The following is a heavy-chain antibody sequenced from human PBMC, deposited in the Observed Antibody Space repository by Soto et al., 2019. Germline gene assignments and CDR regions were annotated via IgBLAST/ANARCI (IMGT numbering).Heavy chain of an antibody. J-gene: IGHJ6*02. CDR1: GGSISSYY. Sequence: SETLSLTCTVSGGSISSYYWSGIRQPPGKGLEWIGYIYYSGSTNYNPSLKSRVTISVDTSKNQFSLKLSSVTAADTAVYYCARDIMGTNYYYYGMDVWGQGTTVTVSS. CDR2: IYYSGST. CDR3: ARDIMGTNYYYYGMDV. D-gene: IGHD2-8*01. V-gene: IGHV4-59*01.